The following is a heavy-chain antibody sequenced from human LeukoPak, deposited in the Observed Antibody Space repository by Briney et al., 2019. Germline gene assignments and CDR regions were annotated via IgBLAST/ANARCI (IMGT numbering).Heavy chain of an antibody. V-gene: IGHV1-2*02. J-gene: IGHJ5*02. Sequence: ASVKVSCKASGYTFTSYYMHWVRQAPGQGLEWMGWINPNSGGTNYAQKFQGRVTMTRDTSISTAYMELSRLRSDDTAVYYCARWGSSRTGRTNWFDPWGQGTLVTVSS. CDR1: GYTFTSYY. CDR2: INPNSGGT. CDR3: ARWGSSRTGRTNWFDP. D-gene: IGHD6-13*01.